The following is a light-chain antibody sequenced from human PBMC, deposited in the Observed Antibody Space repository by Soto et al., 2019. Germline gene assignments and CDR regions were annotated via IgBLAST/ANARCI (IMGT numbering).Light chain of an antibody. CDR2: GAS. Sequence: EEVMTQSPAILSVSPGERATLSCRASQSISSNLAWYQQKPGQAPRLLIFGASTRATGIPARFSGSGSGTEFTLTISSLQSEDFAVYYCQQYNNWPLYSFGQGTKVDIK. CDR1: QSISSN. J-gene: IGKJ2*01. CDR3: QQYNNWPLYS. V-gene: IGKV3-15*01.